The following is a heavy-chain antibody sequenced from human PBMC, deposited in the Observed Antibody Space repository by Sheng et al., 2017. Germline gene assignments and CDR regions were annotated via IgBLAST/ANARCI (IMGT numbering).Heavy chain of an antibody. J-gene: IGHJ6*03. V-gene: IGHV1-69*04. CDR1: GGTFSSYA. CDR3: ARARADIVVVVAATPHYYYYYMDV. D-gene: IGHD2-15*01. Sequence: QVQLVQSGAEVKKPGSSVKVSCKASGGTFSSYAISWVRQAPGQGLEWMGGIIPILGIANYAQKFQGRVTITADKSTSTAYMELSSLRSEDTAVYYCARARADIVVVVAATPHYYYYYMDVWGKGTTVTVSS. CDR2: IIPILGIA.